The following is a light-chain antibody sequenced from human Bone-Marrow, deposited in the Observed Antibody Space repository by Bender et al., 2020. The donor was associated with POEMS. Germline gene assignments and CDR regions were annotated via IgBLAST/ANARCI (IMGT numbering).Light chain of an antibody. J-gene: IGLJ2*01. Sequence: QSALTQPPSASGSPGQSVTISCTGTSSDIGGYNYVSWYQHHPGKAPKLMIYEVSKRPSGVPDRFSGSKSGNTASLTVSGLQAEDEGNYYCSSYAGSNIVVVFGGGTKLTVL. CDR3: SSYAGSNIVVV. CDR1: SSDIGGYNY. V-gene: IGLV2-8*01. CDR2: EVS.